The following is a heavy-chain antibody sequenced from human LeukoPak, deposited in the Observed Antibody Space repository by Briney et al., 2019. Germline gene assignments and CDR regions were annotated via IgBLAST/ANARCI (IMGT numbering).Heavy chain of an antibody. Sequence: PGGSLRLSCAASGFTFSSYEMNWVRQAPGKGLEWVSYISSSGSTIYYADSVKGRFTISRDNAKNSLYLQMNSLRAEDTAVYCCARDLYQQLVYDYWGQGTLVTVSS. CDR2: ISSSGSTI. J-gene: IGHJ4*02. D-gene: IGHD6-6*01. CDR3: ARDLYQQLVYDY. V-gene: IGHV3-48*03. CDR1: GFTFSSYE.